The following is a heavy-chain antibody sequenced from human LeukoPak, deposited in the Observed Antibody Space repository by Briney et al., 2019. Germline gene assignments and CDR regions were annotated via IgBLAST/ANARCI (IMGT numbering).Heavy chain of an antibody. Sequence: GESLQISCQGSGYTFTDSWISWLRQMPGKGLEWMGRIDPVDSYTYYSPSFQGHVTLSVDKSISTAYLQWSSLKSSDTAIYYCARRSCRNTACYFDFWGQGALVTVSS. CDR3: ARRSCRNTACYFDF. V-gene: IGHV5-10-1*01. CDR2: IDPVDSYT. CDR1: GYTFTDSW. J-gene: IGHJ4*02. D-gene: IGHD3-16*02.